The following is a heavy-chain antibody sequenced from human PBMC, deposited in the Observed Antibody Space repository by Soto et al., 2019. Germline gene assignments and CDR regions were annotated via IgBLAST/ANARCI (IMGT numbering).Heavy chain of an antibody. J-gene: IGHJ4*02. CDR3: AKPGFGSFGVVTNFDY. CDR2: ISGSAGST. Sequence: GSLRLSCAASGFTFSSYAMSWVRQAPGKGLELVSGISGSAGSTYYADSVKGRFTSSRDNSKNTLYLQMNSLRAEDTAVYYCAKPGFGSFGVVTNFDYWGQGTLVTVCS. V-gene: IGHV3-23*01. CDR1: GFTFSSYA. D-gene: IGHD3-3*01.